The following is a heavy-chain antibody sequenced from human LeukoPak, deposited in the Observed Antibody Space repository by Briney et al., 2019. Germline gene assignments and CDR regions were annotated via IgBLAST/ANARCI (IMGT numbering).Heavy chain of an antibody. CDR2: ISSDGSNK. Sequence: GRSLRLSCAASGFTFSSYVMHWVRQAPGKGLEWVAVISSDGSNKYYADSVKGRLTISRDNSQNTLYLQMNSLRDEDTAVYYCAKNEGGWYSYGYSLDCWGQGTLVTVSS. D-gene: IGHD5-18*01. CDR3: AKNEGGWYSYGYSLDC. CDR1: GFTFSSYV. J-gene: IGHJ4*02. V-gene: IGHV3-30*18.